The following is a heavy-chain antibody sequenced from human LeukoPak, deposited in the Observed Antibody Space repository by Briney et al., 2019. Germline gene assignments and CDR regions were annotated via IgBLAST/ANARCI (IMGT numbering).Heavy chain of an antibody. Sequence: PGGSLRLSCAASGFKSGLTFSSYAMTWVRQAPGKGLEWVSAVSGSGDATYYADSVKGRFTISRDNSKNTLFLQMNSLRAEDTAIYHCAKGSYYDSYEAVHWGQGTLVTVSS. CDR1: GFKSGLTFSSYA. J-gene: IGHJ4*02. CDR3: AKGSYYDSYEAVH. CDR2: VSGSGDAT. V-gene: IGHV3-23*01. D-gene: IGHD3-22*01.